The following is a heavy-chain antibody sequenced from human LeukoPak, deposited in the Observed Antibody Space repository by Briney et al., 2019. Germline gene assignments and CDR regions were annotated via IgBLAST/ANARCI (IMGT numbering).Heavy chain of an antibody. J-gene: IGHJ4*02. D-gene: IGHD6-13*01. Sequence: GGSLRLSCAASGFTFSSYAMSWVRQAPGKGLEWVSAISGSGGSTYYADSVRGRFTISRDNYKNTLYLQMNSLRAEDTAVYYCTGIAAAGSNDYWGQGTLVTVSS. CDR2: ISGSGGST. CDR3: TGIAAAGSNDY. V-gene: IGHV3-23*01. CDR1: GFTFSSYA.